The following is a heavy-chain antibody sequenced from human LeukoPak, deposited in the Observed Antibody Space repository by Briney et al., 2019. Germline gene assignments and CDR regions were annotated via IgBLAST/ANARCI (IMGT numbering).Heavy chain of an antibody. J-gene: IGHJ4*02. CDR1: GDSISSINNY. V-gene: IGHV4-61*02. D-gene: IGHD6-19*01. Sequence: SETLSLTCTVSGDSISSINNYWSWIRQPAGKGLEWIGRVYPTGSTNYNPSLKSRVTISVDTFKNQFSLNLNSVTAADTAVYYCARAPCSDVGCQEGLDYWGQGTLVTVSS. CDR3: ARAPCSDVGCQEGLDY. CDR2: VYPTGST.